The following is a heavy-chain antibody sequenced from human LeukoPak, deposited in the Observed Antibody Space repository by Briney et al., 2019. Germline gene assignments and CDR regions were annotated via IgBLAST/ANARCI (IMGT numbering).Heavy chain of an antibody. CDR3: ATFPGYSYGRGYDY. CDR1: GFTFSSYS. CDR2: ISSSSSYI. V-gene: IGHV3-21*01. D-gene: IGHD5-18*01. J-gene: IGHJ4*02. Sequence: GGSLRLSCAASGFTFSSYSMNWVRQAPEKGLEWVSSISSSSSYIYYADSVKGRFTISRDNAKNSLYLQMNSLRAEDTAVYYCATFPGYSYGRGYDYWGQGTLVTVSS.